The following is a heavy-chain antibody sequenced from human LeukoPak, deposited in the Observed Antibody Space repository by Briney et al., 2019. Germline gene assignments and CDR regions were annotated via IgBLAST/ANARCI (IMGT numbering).Heavy chain of an antibody. D-gene: IGHD1-1*01. CDR1: GGSISSYY. CDR2: MSYSGST. CDR3: AREGTAGTNLNWFDP. V-gene: IGHV4-59*01. J-gene: IGHJ5*02. Sequence: ETLSLTCTVSGGSISSYYWSWIRQPPGKGLEWIGYMSYSGSTNFNPSLKSRVTISVDTSKNQFSLKLSSVTAADTAVYYCAREGTAGTNLNWFDPWGQGTLVTVSS.